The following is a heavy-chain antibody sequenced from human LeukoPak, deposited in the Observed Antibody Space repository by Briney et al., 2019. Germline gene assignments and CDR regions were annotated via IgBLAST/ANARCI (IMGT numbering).Heavy chain of an antibody. CDR2: INPNSGGT. CDR1: GYTFTGYY. CDR3: ARDPSTVVTPLGNWFDP. J-gene: IGHJ5*02. Sequence: GASVKVSYKASGYTFTGYYMHWVRQAPGQGLEWMGWINPNSGGTNYAQKFQGRVTMTRDTSISTAYMELSRLRSDDTAVYYCARDPSTVVTPLGNWFDPWGQGTLVTVSS. D-gene: IGHD4-23*01. V-gene: IGHV1-2*02.